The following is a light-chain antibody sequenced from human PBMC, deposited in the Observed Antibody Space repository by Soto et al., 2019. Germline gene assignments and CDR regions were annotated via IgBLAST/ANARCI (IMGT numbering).Light chain of an antibody. J-gene: IGKJ5*01. V-gene: IGKV3-15*01. CDR3: QQYHDWPLT. Sequence: EIVMTQSPATLSVSPGERATLSCRASQSVNSHLVWYQQKPGQAPRLLIYGPSTRATGIPARFSGSGSGTEFTLTISSLHSEDFAIYYCQQYHDWPLTFGQGTRLAIK. CDR1: QSVNSH. CDR2: GPS.